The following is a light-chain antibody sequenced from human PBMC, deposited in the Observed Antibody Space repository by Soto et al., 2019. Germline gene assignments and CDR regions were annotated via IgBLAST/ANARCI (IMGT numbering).Light chain of an antibody. CDR3: SSYTGTYTYV. Sequence: QSALPQPASVSGSPGQSITISCTGTRNDIGDYSFVSWYQQHPGKVPKLLIYEVSDRPSGISSRFSGSKSGNTASLTISGLQAEDEAHYYCSSYTGTYTYVFGTGTKVTVL. CDR1: RNDIGDYSF. J-gene: IGLJ1*01. V-gene: IGLV2-14*01. CDR2: EVS.